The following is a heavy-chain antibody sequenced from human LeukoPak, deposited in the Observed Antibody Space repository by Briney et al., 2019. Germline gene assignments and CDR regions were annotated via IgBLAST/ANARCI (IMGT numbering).Heavy chain of an antibody. CDR2: TSNTGTT. CDR3: ARLRHDRSGYYWFGP. V-gene: IGHV4-39*01. D-gene: IGHD3-22*01. CDR1: GDSIRTNSYY. J-gene: IGHJ5*02. Sequence: PSETLSLTCTVSGDSIRTNSYYWGWIRDPPGKGREGIASTSNTGTTYYTPTFRGRVTISVDTSNNQSSLRLTSVTAADTAVYFCARLRHDRSGYYWFGPWGRGTLVTVSS.